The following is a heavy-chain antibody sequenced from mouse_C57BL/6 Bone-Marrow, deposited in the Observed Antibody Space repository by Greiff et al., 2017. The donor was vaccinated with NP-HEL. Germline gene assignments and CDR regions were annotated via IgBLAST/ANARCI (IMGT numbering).Heavy chain of an antibody. Sequence: QVQLQQSGPGLVQPSQSLSITCTVSGFSLTSYGVHWVRQPPGKGLEWLGVIWSGGSTDYNAAFISRLSISKDNSKSQVFFKMNSLQADDTAIYDCAKNFYDYLYAMDYWGQGTSVTVSS. J-gene: IGHJ4*01. D-gene: IGHD2-4*01. CDR2: IWSGGST. CDR3: AKNFYDYLYAMDY. CDR1: GFSLTSYG. V-gene: IGHV2-4*01.